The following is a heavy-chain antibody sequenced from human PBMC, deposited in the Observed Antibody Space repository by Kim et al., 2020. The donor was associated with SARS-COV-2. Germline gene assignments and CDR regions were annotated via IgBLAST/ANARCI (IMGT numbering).Heavy chain of an antibody. CDR3: ARGPLIGWGFSPPVYYGMDV. D-gene: IGHD3-16*01. CDR2: IWYDGSNK. CDR1: GFTFSSYG. Sequence: GGSLRLSCAASGFTFSSYGMHWVRQAPGKGLEWVAVIWYDGSNKYYADSVKGRFTISRDNSKNTLYLQMNSLRAEDTAVYYCARGPLIGWGFSPPVYYGMDVWGQGTTVTVSS. V-gene: IGHV3-33*01. J-gene: IGHJ6*02.